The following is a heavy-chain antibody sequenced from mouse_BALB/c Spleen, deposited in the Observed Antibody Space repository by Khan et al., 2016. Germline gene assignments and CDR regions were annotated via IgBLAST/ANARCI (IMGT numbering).Heavy chain of an antibody. J-gene: IGHJ3*01. CDR1: GFNIKDTY. Sequence: VQLQQPGAELVKPGASVKLSCTASGFNIKDTYMHWVKQRPEQGLEWIGRIDPANGNTKYDPKFQGKATITADTSSNTAYLQLSSLTSEDTAVYYCARSPYDYDVGFAYWGHGTLVTVSA. V-gene: IGHV14-3*02. CDR3: ARSPYDYDVGFAY. CDR2: IDPANGNT. D-gene: IGHD2-4*01.